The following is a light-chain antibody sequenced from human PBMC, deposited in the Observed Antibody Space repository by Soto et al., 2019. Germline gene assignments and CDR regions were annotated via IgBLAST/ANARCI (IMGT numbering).Light chain of an antibody. CDR3: SSYATSTPVL. Sequence: QSALTQPASVSGSPGQSITISCTGTSSDVGGYNYVSWYQQHPGRAPQLMIYDVSHRPSGVSNRFSGSGSGNTASLTISGLQAEDEADYYCSSYATSTPVLFGGGTQLTVL. J-gene: IGLJ2*01. CDR2: DVS. CDR1: SSDVGGYNY. V-gene: IGLV2-14*03.